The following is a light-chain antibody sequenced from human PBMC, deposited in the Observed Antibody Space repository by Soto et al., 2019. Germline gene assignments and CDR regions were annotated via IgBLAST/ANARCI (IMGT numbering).Light chain of an antibody. V-gene: IGLV2-14*03. CDR2: DVS. J-gene: IGLJ7*01. CDR3: SSYTTTNTLV. Sequence: QSALIQPASVSGSPGQSITISCTGTSSDIGGYNHVSWFQQHPGKVPKLMIYDVSDRPSGVSNRFSGSKSGNTASLTISGLQAEDEADYYCSSYTTTNTLVVGGGTQLTVL. CDR1: SSDIGGYNH.